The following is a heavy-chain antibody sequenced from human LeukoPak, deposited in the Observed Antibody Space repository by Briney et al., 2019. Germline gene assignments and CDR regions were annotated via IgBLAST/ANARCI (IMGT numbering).Heavy chain of an antibody. CDR1: EFSLSTSGVG. J-gene: IGHJ4*02. CDR2: IYWNDDK. Sequence: KVSGPTLVKPTQTLTLTCTFSEFSLSTSGVGVGWIRQPPGKALEWLGLIYWNDDKHFSPSLQSRLTFTKNTSKNQVVLTMTNMDPVDTATYYCAHRHLGDYDYWGQGTLVSVSS. V-gene: IGHV2-5*01. D-gene: IGHD3-16*01. CDR3: AHRHLGDYDY.